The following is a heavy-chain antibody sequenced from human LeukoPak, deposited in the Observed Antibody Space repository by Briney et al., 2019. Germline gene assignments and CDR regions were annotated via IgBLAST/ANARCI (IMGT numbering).Heavy chain of an antibody. J-gene: IGHJ4*02. Sequence: PSETLSLTCTVSGGSISSYYWSWIRQPPGKGLEWIGYIYYSGTTNYNPSLKSRVTISVDTSKNQFSLKLSSVTAADTAVYYCARDSGYSYGYGIDYWGQGTLVTVSS. CDR3: ARDSGYSYGYGIDY. V-gene: IGHV4-59*01. CDR1: GGSISSYY. CDR2: IYYSGTT. D-gene: IGHD5-18*01.